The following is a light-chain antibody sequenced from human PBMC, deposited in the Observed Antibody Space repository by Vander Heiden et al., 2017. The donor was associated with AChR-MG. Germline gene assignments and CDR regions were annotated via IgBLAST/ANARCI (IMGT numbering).Light chain of an antibody. V-gene: IGLV1-51*01. CDR2: DNN. J-gene: IGLJ3*02. CDR1: SSNIGNND. CDR3: GTWDSSLSAWV. Sequence: QSVLTQPPSVSAAPGQKVTISCSGSSSNIGNNDVSSYQQLPGTAPKLLIYDNNRRPSGVPDRFSGSKSGTSATLGITGLQTGDEADYYCGTWDSSLSAWVFGGGTKLTVL.